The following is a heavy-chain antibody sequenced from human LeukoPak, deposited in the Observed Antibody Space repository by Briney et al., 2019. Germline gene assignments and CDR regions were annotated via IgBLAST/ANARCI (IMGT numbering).Heavy chain of an antibody. D-gene: IGHD3-22*01. CDR2: IYWDDDK. Sequence: SGPTLVNPTQTLTLTCTFSGFSLSTSGVGVCWIRQPPGKALEWLALIYWDDDKRYRPSLRSRLTITKDTSKNQVVLTMTNMDPVDTATYYCAHFGSSAYYHTWGQGTLVTVSS. CDR3: AHFGSSAYYHT. J-gene: IGHJ4*02. V-gene: IGHV2-5*02. CDR1: GFSLSTSGVG.